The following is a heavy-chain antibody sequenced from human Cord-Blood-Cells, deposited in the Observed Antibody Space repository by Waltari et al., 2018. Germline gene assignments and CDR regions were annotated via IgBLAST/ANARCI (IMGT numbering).Heavy chain of an antibody. CDR2: VDPEDGET. D-gene: IGHD3-10*01. CDR3: ATSWQKGYFDL. V-gene: IGHV1-24*01. J-gene: IGHJ2*01. CDR1: GSNLTEFS. Sequence: VQLVQSGAEATKPGASVKVSCKVSGSNLTEFSMHWLRKAPGKGLEWMGGVDPEDGETIYAQKFQGRVTMTEDTTTDTAYVELSSRRSEDTAVYYCATSWQKGYFDLWGRGTLVTVSS.